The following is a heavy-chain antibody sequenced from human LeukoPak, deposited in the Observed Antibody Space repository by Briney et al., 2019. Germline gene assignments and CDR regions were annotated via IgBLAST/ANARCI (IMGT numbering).Heavy chain of an antibody. CDR3: AKDVVWGSYRYSDY. CDR2: IIPIFGTA. CDR1: GGTFSSYA. D-gene: IGHD3-16*02. V-gene: IGHV1-69*06. Sequence: GASVKVSCKASGGTFSSYAISWVRQAPGQGLEWMGGIIPIFGTANYAQKFQGRVTITADKSTSTAYMELSSLRSEDTAVYYCAKDVVWGSYRYSDYWGQGTLVTVSS. J-gene: IGHJ4*02.